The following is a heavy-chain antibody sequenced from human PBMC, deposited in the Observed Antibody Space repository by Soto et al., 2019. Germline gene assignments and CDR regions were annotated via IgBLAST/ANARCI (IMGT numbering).Heavy chain of an antibody. Sequence: GGSLRLSCAACGFSFSNGWIKWVRHAPRKGPQSVGRVKTKPHVRTTDFAASVKGRFAISRDDSISMAFMRMNSLKIEDTAVSYCTTDPYITLTPVRLDYWGHGTLLTVSS. CDR3: TTDPYITLTPVRLDY. CDR2: VKTKPHVRTT. V-gene: IGHV3-15*07. D-gene: IGHD3-10*01. CDR1: GFSFSNGW. J-gene: IGHJ4*01.